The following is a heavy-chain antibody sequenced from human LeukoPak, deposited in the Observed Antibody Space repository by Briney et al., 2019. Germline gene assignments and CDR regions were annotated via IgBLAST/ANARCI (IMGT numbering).Heavy chain of an antibody. V-gene: IGHV3-20*04. CDR1: GFTFSSYG. D-gene: IGHD6-13*01. CDR2: INWNGGST. J-gene: IGHJ4*02. CDR3: ARDAVLRNIAAAGYFDY. Sequence: GGSLRLSCAASGFTFSSYGMSWVRQAPGKGLKWVSGINWNGGSTGYADSVKGRFTISRDNAKNSLYLQMNSLRAEDTALYYCARDAVLRNIAAAGYFDYWGQGTLVTVSS.